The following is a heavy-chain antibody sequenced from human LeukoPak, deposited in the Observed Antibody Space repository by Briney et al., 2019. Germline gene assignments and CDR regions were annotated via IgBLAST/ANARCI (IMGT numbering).Heavy chain of an antibody. D-gene: IGHD4-17*01. J-gene: IGHJ4*02. CDR2: INTDGSNT. V-gene: IGHV3-74*01. Sequence: PGESLRLSCEASGFTFSSYWMFWVRQAPGEGLLWVSRINTDGSNTAYADSVKGRFTISRDNSKNTLYLQMNSLRAEDTAVYYCAKERRPYGDYPRATYYFDYWGQGTLVTVSS. CDR1: GFTFSSYW. CDR3: AKERRPYGDYPRATYYFDY.